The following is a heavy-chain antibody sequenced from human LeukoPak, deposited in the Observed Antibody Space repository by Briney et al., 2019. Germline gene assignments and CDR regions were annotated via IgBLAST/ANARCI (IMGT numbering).Heavy chain of an antibody. V-gene: IGHV3-23*01. CDR3: SGHGSSAY. CDR2: ISGSGYT. CDR1: RFTFSNYW. J-gene: IGHJ4*02. D-gene: IGHD6-13*01. Sequence: PGGSLRLSCVASRFTFSNYWMSWVRQAPGKGLEWVSDISGSGYTYYAESVKGRFTISRDNSKNTLYLQMNSLRAEDTALYYASGHGSSAYWGQGTLVAVSS.